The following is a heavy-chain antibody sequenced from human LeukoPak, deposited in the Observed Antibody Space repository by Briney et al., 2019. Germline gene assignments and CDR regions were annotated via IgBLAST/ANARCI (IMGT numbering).Heavy chain of an antibody. V-gene: IGHV3-21*01. Sequence: GGSLRLSCAASGFTFSSYWMSWVRQAPGKGLEWASSISSSSSYIYYADSVKGRFTISRDNAKNSLYLQMNSLRAEDTAVYYCATALGYCSGGSCYFDYWGQGTLVTVSS. CDR3: ATALGYCSGGSCYFDY. CDR1: GFTFSSYW. CDR2: ISSSSSYI. D-gene: IGHD2-15*01. J-gene: IGHJ4*02.